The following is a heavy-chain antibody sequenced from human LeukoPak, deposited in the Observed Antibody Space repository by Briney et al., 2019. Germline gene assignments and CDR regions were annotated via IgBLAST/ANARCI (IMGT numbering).Heavy chain of an antibody. CDR1: GYTFTSYD. CDR3: ARLDYGGNY. J-gene: IGHJ4*02. V-gene: IGHV1-8*02. D-gene: IGHD4-23*01. CDR2: RNPNSGNT. Sequence: GASVKVSCKASGYTFTSYDINWVRQATGQGLEWMGWRNPNSGNTDYAQKLQGRVTMTTDTSTSTAYMELRSLRSDDTAVYYCARLDYGGNYWGQGTLVTVSS.